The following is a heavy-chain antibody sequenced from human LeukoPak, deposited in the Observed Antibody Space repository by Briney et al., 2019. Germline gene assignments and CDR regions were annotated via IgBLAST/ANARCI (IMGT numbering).Heavy chain of an antibody. CDR3: AKDRDYAFDY. V-gene: IGHV3-30*18. D-gene: IGHD4/OR15-4a*01. Sequence: GRSLRLSCAASGFTFSSYGMHWVRQAPGKGLEWEAVISYDGSNKYYADSVKGRFTISRDNSKNTLYLQMNSLRAEDTAVYYCAKDRDYAFDYWGQGTLVTVSS. CDR1: GFTFSSYG. J-gene: IGHJ4*02. CDR2: ISYDGSNK.